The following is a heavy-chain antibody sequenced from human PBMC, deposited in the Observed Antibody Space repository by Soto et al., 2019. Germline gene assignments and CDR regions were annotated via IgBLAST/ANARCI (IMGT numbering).Heavy chain of an antibody. Sequence: ASVKVSCKASGYTFTGYYMHWVRQAPGQGLGWMGWINPNNGGTNYVQRFQGRVTMTRDTSISTAYMELSRLRSDDTAVYYCARDAYSSSWYDFDYWGQGTLVTVSS. D-gene: IGHD6-13*01. CDR1: GYTFTGYY. CDR2: INPNNGGT. J-gene: IGHJ4*02. V-gene: IGHV1-2*02. CDR3: ARDAYSSSWYDFDY.